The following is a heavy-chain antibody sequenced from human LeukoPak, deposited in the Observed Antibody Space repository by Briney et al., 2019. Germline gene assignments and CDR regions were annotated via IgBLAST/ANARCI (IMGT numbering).Heavy chain of an antibody. CDR2: VNRDGSET. Sequence: GGSLRLSCAASGFALSSHWMTWVRQVPGRGPEWVANVNRDGSETYYLDSVKGRFTISKDNAKNSLYLQMNSLRAEDTALYHCARNNGMDDWGQGTTVIVFS. CDR3: ARNNGMDD. CDR1: GFALSSHW. J-gene: IGHJ6*02. V-gene: IGHV3-7*03.